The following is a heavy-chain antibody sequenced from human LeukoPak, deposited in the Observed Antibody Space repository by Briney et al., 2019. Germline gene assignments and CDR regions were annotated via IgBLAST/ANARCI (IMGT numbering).Heavy chain of an antibody. J-gene: IGHJ4*02. Sequence: SETLSLTCVVYGGSFSGYYWSWIRQPPGKGLEWIGEINHSGTINYNPSLKSRVTISVDTSKNQFSLKLTSVTAADTAVYYCARGGLANYFDYWGQGTLVPVSS. V-gene: IGHV4-34*01. CDR1: GGSFSGYY. D-gene: IGHD3/OR15-3a*01. CDR2: INHSGTI. CDR3: ARGGLANYFDY.